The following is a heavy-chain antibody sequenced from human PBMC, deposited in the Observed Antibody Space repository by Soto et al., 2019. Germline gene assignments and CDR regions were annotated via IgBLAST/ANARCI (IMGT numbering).Heavy chain of an antibody. CDR2: INPSGGGT. CDR1: GYTYNSCG. V-gene: IGHV1-46*02. CDR3: ARGYGYCSGGSCYSRGY. Sequence: ASVKVCCKASGYTYNSCGISWVRQAPGQGLEWMGIINPSGGGTSYAQKFQGRVTMTRDTPTSTVYMELSSLRSEDTAVYYCARGYGYCSGGSCYSRGYWGQGTLVTVSS. D-gene: IGHD2-15*01. J-gene: IGHJ4*02.